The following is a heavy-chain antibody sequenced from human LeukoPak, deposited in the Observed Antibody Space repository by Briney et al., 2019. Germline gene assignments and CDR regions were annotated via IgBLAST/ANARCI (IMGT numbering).Heavy chain of an antibody. V-gene: IGHV3-23*01. D-gene: IGHD6-19*01. CDR3: AKDWGKKAVAGDY. CDR1: GFTFSSYA. CDR2: SGSGGST. J-gene: IGHJ4*02. Sequence: GGSLRLSCAASGFTFSSYAMSRVRQAPGKGLEWVSASGSGGSTYYADSVKGRFTISRDNSKNTLYLKMNSLRAEDTAVYYCAKDWGKKAVAGDYWGQGTLVTVSS.